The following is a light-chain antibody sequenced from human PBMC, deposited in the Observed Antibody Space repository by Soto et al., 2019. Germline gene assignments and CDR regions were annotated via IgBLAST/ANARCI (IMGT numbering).Light chain of an antibody. CDR2: DAS. J-gene: IGKJ4*01. V-gene: IGKV3-15*01. CDR3: QQYNNWPLG. CDR1: QSVNSK. Sequence: ETVMTQSPATLSVSPGERATLSCRASQSVNSKLAWYQQKPGQAPRLLIHDASTRATGIPVRFSGSGSGTEFTLTISSLQSEDFAVYYWQQYNNWPLGFGGGTKVEIK.